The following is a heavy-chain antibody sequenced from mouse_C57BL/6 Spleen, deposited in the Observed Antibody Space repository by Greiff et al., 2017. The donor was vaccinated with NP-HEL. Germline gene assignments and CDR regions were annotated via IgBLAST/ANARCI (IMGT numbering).Heavy chain of an antibody. CDR2: IDPEDGDT. CDR3: AREGDDDAVYALDY. D-gene: IGHD2-2*01. Sequence: VQLQQSGAELVKPGASVKLSCTASGYTITDYYMHWVKQRTEQGLEWIGRIDPEDGDTKYAPKFQGKATITADTSSNTAYLQLSSLTSEDTAVYYCAREGDDDAVYALDYWGQGTSVTVSS. V-gene: IGHV14-2*01. J-gene: IGHJ4*01. CDR1: GYTITDYY.